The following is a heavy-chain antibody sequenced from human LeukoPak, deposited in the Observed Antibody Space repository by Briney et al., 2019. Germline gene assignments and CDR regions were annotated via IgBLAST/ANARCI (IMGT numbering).Heavy chain of an antibody. CDR3: ARHISSGGTYAHFDY. D-gene: IGHD1-26*01. CDR2: IHYNGIT. CDR1: GSMYNYY. Sequence: SETLSLTCTVFGSMYNYYWSWIRQPPGKGLEWIGYIHYNGITNYSPSLKSRVTMSLDTSKNQVSLKLNSVSAADTAVYYCARHISSGGTYAHFDYWGQGTLVTVSS. V-gene: IGHV4-59*08. J-gene: IGHJ4*02.